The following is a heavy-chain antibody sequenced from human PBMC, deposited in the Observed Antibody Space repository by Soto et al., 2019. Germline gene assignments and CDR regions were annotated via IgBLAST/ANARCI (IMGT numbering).Heavy chain of an antibody. D-gene: IGHD2-2*01. V-gene: IGHV1-18*01. Sequence: GASVKVSCKASGYTFTSYGISWVRQAPGQGLEWMGWISAYNGNTDYAQKLQGRVTMTTDTSTSTAYMELRSLRSDDTAVYYCARDLGQLLESWFDPWGQGTLVTVSS. CDR2: ISAYNGNT. J-gene: IGHJ5*02. CDR3: ARDLGQLLESWFDP. CDR1: GYTFTSYG.